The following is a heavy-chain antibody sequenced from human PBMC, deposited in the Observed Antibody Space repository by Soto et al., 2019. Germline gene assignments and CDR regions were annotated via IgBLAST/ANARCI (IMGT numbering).Heavy chain of an antibody. J-gene: IGHJ4*02. CDR2: ISGSGGST. CDR3: AKDIRDSRGSGYYSALLQFDY. D-gene: IGHD3-22*01. Sequence: GGSLRLSCAASGFTFSSYAMSWVRQAPGKGLEWVSAISGSGGSTYYADSVKGRFTISRDNSKNTLYLQMNSLRAEDTAVYYCAKDIRDSRGSGYYSALLQFDYWGQGTLVTVSS. CDR1: GFTFSSYA. V-gene: IGHV3-23*01.